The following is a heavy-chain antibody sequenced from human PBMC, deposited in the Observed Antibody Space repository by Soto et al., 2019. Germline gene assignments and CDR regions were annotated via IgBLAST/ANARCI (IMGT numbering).Heavy chain of an antibody. Sequence: SETLSLTCAVYGGSFSGYYWSWIRQPPGKGLEWIGEINHSGSTNYNPSLKSRVTISVDTSKNQFSLKLSSVTAADTAAYYCARTEGYCSSTSCYPLYYYYYYMDVWGKGTTVTVSS. CDR2: INHSGST. D-gene: IGHD2-2*01. CDR3: ARTEGYCSSTSCYPLYYYYYYMDV. CDR1: GGSFSGYY. J-gene: IGHJ6*03. V-gene: IGHV4-34*01.